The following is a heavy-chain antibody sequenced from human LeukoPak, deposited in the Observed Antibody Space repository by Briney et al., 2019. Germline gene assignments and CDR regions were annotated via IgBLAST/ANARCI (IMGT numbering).Heavy chain of an antibody. V-gene: IGHV1-46*01. Sequence: GASVKVSCKASGYTFTNYYMHWVRQAPGEGPEWMGLINPSGGSTSYAQNFQGRVTMTRDMYTNTGYMELSSLRSEDTAVYYCVKGEFPLATHYYYYGMDVWGQGTTVTVSS. CDR2: INPSGGST. J-gene: IGHJ6*02. CDR1: GYTFTNYY. CDR3: VKGEFPLATHYYYYGMDV. D-gene: IGHD3-16*01.